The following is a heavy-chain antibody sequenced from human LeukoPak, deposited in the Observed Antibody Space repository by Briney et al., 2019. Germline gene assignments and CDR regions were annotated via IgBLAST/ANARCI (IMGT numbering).Heavy chain of an antibody. CDR1: GFTLSSYS. Sequence: GGSLRLSCAASGFTLSSYSMNWVRQAPGKGLEWVAFIRYDGSNKYYEDSVKGRFTISRDNSKNTLYLQMNSLRAEDTAVYYCASPRQSTSGYEDLKHAFDIWGQGTMATVSS. V-gene: IGHV3-30*02. D-gene: IGHD3-22*01. J-gene: IGHJ3*02. CDR2: IRYDGSNK. CDR3: ASPRQSTSGYEDLKHAFDI.